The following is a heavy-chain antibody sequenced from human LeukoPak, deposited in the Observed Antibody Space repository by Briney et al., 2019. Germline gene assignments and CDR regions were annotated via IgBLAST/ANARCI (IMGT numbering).Heavy chain of an antibody. V-gene: IGHV4-39*06. CDR3: AQIFVAHYYYMDV. CDR2: IYYSGST. D-gene: IGHD3-9*01. CDR1: GGSISSSSYY. J-gene: IGHJ6*03. Sequence: PSETLSLTCTVSGGSISSSSYYWGWIRQPPGKGLEWIGSIYYSGSTYYNPSLKSRVTISVDTSKNQFPLKLSSVTAADTAVYYCAQIFVAHYYYMDVWGKGTTVTVPS.